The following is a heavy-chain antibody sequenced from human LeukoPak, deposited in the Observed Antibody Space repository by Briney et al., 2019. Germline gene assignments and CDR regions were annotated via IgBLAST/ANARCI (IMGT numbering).Heavy chain of an antibody. D-gene: IGHD6-19*01. V-gene: IGHV3-23*01. CDR3: AKGLGSGLYYSMDV. CDR1: GFTFSSYA. Sequence: GGSLRLSCAASGFTFSSYAMSWVRQAPGKGLEWVSAISGSGGSTYYADSVKGRFTISRDNSENTLYLQMNSLIAEDTAVYYCAKGLGSGLYYSMDVWGQGTTVTVSS. J-gene: IGHJ6*02. CDR2: ISGSGGST.